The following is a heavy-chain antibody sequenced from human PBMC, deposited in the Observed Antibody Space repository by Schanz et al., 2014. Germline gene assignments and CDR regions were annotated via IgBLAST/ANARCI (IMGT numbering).Heavy chain of an antibody. J-gene: IGHJ4*02. CDR1: RFTFNAYD. CDR3: VKGGTNTLDS. CDR2: ISHDGSNK. Sequence: QVHLVESGGGVVRPGGSLRLSCAASRFTFNAYDMYWIRQAPGKGLEWVALISHDGSNKNSADSVKGRFTISRDNSKNPLYLQMHSMRGDDTAIYYCVKGGTNTLDSWGQGTLVTVSS. V-gene: IGHV3-30*18.